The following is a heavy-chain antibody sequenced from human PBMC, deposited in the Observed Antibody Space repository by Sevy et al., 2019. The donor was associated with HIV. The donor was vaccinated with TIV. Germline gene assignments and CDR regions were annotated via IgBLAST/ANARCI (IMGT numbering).Heavy chain of an antibody. CDR3: ARILTGQSFVGGMDV. D-gene: IGHD3-9*01. J-gene: IGHJ6*02. Sequence: GGSLRLSCTASGFTFNRYAMHWVRQAPGKGLEWVALISFDGSNKYYADSVKGRFTSSRDDSKNTLDLQMNSLRAEDTALYYCARILTGQSFVGGMDVWGQGTTVTVSS. CDR2: ISFDGSNK. CDR1: GFTFNRYA. V-gene: IGHV3-30-3*01.